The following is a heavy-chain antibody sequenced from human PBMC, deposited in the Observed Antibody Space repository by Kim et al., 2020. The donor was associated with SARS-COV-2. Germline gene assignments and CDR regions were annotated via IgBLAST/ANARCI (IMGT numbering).Heavy chain of an antibody. CDR2: IKSKTDGGTT. CDR3: TYSKWDDFWSGYYTPSNYYYYGMDV. CDR1: GFTFSNAW. V-gene: IGHV3-15*01. Sequence: GGSLRLSCAASGFTFSNAWMSWVRQAPGKGLEWVGRIKSKTDGGTTDYAAPVKGRFTISRDDSKNTLYLQMNSLKTEDTAVYYCTYSKWDDFWSGYYTPSNYYYYGMDVWGQGTTVTVSS. D-gene: IGHD3-3*01. J-gene: IGHJ6*02.